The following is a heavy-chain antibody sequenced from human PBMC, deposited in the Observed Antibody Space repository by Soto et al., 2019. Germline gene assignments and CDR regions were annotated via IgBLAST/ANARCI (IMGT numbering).Heavy chain of an antibody. D-gene: IGHD3-10*01. V-gene: IGHV3-7*01. CDR3: ARDSPRGPDY. J-gene: IGHJ4*02. Sequence: GGSLRLCCAASRFTFSSYWMSWVRQAPGKGLEWVANIKQDGSEKYYVDSVKGRFTISRDNAKNSLYLQMNSLRAEDTAVYYCARDSPRGPDYWGQGTLVTVSS. CDR1: RFTFSSYW. CDR2: IKQDGSEK.